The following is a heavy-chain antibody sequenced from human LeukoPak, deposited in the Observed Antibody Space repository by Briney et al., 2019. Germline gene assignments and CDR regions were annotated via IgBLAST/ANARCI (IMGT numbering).Heavy chain of an antibody. D-gene: IGHD7-27*01. J-gene: IGHJ4*02. CDR1: GYTFSDYY. CDR3: ARDLPSTPNWELDY. Sequence: ASVKVSCKASGYTFSDYYLHWVRQAPGQGLVWMGKFNPKSGDTDYSQDFQGRVSMTRDTSISTAYMELSRLTSYDTAVYFCARDLPSTPNWELDYWGQGTLVTVSS. V-gene: IGHV1-2*02. CDR2: FNPKSGDT.